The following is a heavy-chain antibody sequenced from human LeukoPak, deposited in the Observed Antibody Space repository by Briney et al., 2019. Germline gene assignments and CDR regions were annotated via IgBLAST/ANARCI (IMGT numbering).Heavy chain of an antibody. Sequence: PSQTLSLTCTVSGGSISDAAYYWSWIRQHPGEGLEWIGYVFYSGSTSYNPSLKSRVTISVDKSKNQFSLKLSSVTAADTAVYYCARDGEQWLGGFDYWGQGTLVTVSS. CDR1: GGSISDAAYY. CDR2: VFYSGST. CDR3: ARDGEQWLGGFDY. V-gene: IGHV4-31*03. J-gene: IGHJ4*02. D-gene: IGHD6-19*01.